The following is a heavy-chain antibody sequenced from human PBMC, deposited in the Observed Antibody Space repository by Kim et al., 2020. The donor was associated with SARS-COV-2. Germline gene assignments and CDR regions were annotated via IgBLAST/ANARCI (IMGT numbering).Heavy chain of an antibody. Sequence: SVKGRFTISRDNSKNTLYLQMNRLRAEDTAVYYCAKGGEYCSSTSCYDDYWGQGTLVTVSS. V-gene: IGHV3-23*01. J-gene: IGHJ4*02. CDR3: AKGGEYCSSTSCYDDY. D-gene: IGHD2-2*01.